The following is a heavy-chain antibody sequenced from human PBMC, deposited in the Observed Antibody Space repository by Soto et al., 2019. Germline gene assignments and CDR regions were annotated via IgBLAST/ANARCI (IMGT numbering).Heavy chain of an antibody. V-gene: IGHV4-59*08. CDR1: GGSISSYY. CDR2: IYYSGST. Sequence: SETLSLTCTVSGGSISSYYWSWVRQPPGKELQYIGYIYYSGSTNYNPSLKSRVTISDDTSTNQFSLTLSSVTAADTAVYYCARVYMVRGTIIRYFDYWGQGTLVTVSS. J-gene: IGHJ4*02. D-gene: IGHD3-10*01. CDR3: ARVYMVRGTIIRYFDY.